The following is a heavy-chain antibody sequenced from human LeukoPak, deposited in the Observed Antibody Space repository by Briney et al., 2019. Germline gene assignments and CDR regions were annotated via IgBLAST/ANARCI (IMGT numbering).Heavy chain of an antibody. D-gene: IGHD3-22*01. CDR2: ISGGGST. J-gene: IGHJ3*02. CDR3: ARGGDTIGSIRSPFDI. V-gene: IGHV3-53*01. Sequence: PGGSLRLSCAASGFSFDDYGMSWVRQAPGKGLEWVSAISGGGSTYYADSVKGRFIISRDNSKNTVYLQLNSLRAEDTAVYYCARGGDTIGSIRSPFDIWGQGTMVTVSS. CDR1: GFSFDDYG.